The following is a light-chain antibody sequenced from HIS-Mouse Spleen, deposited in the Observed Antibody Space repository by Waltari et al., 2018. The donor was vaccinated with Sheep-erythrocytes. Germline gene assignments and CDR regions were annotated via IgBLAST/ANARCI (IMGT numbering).Light chain of an antibody. Sequence: SYELTQPPSVSVSPGQTASITCSGDKLGDKYACWYQQKPGQSPVLVIYQDSKRPSGIPERFSGSNSGNTATLTISGTKAMDEADYYCQAWDSSTAVVFGGGTK. V-gene: IGLV3-1*01. CDR1: KLGDKY. CDR2: QDS. J-gene: IGLJ2*01. CDR3: QAWDSSTAVV.